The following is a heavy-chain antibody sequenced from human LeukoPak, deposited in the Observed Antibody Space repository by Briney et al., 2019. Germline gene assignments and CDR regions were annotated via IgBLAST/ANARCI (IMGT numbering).Heavy chain of an antibody. V-gene: IGHV3-43*01. CDR2: ISWDGGTT. CDR3: AKDAELDY. Sequence: PGRSLRLSCAASGFTFDDYTMHWVRQAPGKGLEWVSLISWDGGTTFYADSVRGRFTISRDNSKNSLYLQMNSLRTEDTALYYCAKDAELDYWGQGTLVTVSS. CDR1: GFTFDDYT. J-gene: IGHJ4*02.